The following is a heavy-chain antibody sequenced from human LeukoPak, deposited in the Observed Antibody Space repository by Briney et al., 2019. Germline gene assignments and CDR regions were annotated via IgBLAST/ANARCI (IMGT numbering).Heavy chain of an antibody. Sequence: PGGSLRLSCAASGFTFSSYAMSWVRQAPGKGLEWVSSISGSGGSTSYADSVKGRFTISRDNAKNSLYLQMNSLRAEDAAVYYCAGGSGSYYYGMDVWGQGTTVTVSS. CDR3: AGGSGSYYYGMDV. J-gene: IGHJ6*02. V-gene: IGHV3-23*01. D-gene: IGHD3-10*01. CDR1: GFTFSSYA. CDR2: ISGSGGST.